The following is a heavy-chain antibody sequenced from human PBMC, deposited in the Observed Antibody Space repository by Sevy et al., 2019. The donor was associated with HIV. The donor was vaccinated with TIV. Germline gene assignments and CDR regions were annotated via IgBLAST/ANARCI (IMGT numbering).Heavy chain of an antibody. J-gene: IGHJ6*02. CDR1: GYTFSSYG. CDR3: ASEGYYYRSGTYRPPNYYGMDV. D-gene: IGHD3-10*01. V-gene: IGHV1-18*01. CDR2: ISDYNGYT. Sequence: ASVKVSCKASGYTFSSYGISWVRQAPGQGLEWMGWISDYNGYTNYAHKFQGRVTMSTETSTRTAYMELRSLSSDDTAVYFCASEGYYYRSGTYRPPNYYGMDVWGQGTAVTVSS.